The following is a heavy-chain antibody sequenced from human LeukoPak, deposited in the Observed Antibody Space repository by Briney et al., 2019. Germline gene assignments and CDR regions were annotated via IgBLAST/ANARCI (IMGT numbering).Heavy chain of an antibody. D-gene: IGHD1-26*01. V-gene: IGHV1-2*06. J-gene: IGHJ4*02. CDR3: ARDHEAGGWACGTY. CDR1: GYTFTAYY. CDR2: INPNIGGT. Sequence: SVKVSCKASGYTFTAYYMHWVRQAPGQGLEWMGRINPNIGGTNYAQKFQGRVTVTRDTSINTAYMELSGLTSDDTAVYYCARDHEAGGWACGTYWGQGTLVTVSS.